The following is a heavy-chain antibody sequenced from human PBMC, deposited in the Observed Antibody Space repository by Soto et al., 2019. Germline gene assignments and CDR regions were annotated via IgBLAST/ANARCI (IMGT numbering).Heavy chain of an antibody. V-gene: IGHV3-11*01. Sequence: QVQLVESGGDLVKPGGSLRLSCVASGFSLSGYYMTWIRQAPGKGLEWLSYISGPGSSIFYTDSVKGRFIISRDNAKNSLYLQMNSLRAEDTAVYYCARDFRNKGMDVWGQGPTVIVSS. CDR3: ARDFRNKGMDV. CDR1: GFSLSGYY. J-gene: IGHJ6*02. CDR2: ISGPGSSI.